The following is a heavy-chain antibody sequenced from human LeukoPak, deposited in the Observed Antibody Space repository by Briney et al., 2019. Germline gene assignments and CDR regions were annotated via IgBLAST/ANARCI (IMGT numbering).Heavy chain of an antibody. J-gene: IGHJ4*02. CDR3: ARHGSLSSGALV. V-gene: IGHV4-59*08. CDR1: GGSISSYY. Sequence: PSETLSLTCTVSGGSISSYYWSWIRQPPGKGLEWIGYIFYSGSTNYNPSLKSRVTISVDTSKNQFSLKLSSVTAADTAVYYCARHGSLSSGALVWGQGTLVTVSS. D-gene: IGHD3-22*01. CDR2: IFYSGST.